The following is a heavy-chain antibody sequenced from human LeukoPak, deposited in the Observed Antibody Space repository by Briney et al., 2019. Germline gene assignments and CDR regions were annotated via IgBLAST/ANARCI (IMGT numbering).Heavy chain of an antibody. J-gene: IGHJ4*02. CDR3: AKGQNRGTMIVVVIHYFDY. V-gene: IGHV3-23*01. CDR1: GFAFGSYG. Sequence: GGSLRLSCAASGFAFGSYGMSWVRQAPGKGLEWVSAISGSGGSTYYADSVKGRFTISRDNSKNTLYLQMNSLRAEDTAVYYCAKGQNRGTMIVVVIHYFDYWGQGTLVTVSS. D-gene: IGHD3-22*01. CDR2: ISGSGGST.